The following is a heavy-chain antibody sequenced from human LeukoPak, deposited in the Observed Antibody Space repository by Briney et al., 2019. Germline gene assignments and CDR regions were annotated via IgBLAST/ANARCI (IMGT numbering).Heavy chain of an antibody. CDR1: GDTFSKYG. V-gene: IGHV1-69*04. CDR3: ARESLSATPIFDF. CDR2: IIPILEGI. Sequence: SVKVSCKASGDTFSKYGISWVRPAPGQGLEWMGRIIPILEGIDYAQKFQGRVSITADKSTSTAYMEVSSLKSEDTAVYYCARESLSATPIFDFWGRGTLVTVSS. D-gene: IGHD5-12*01. J-gene: IGHJ4*02.